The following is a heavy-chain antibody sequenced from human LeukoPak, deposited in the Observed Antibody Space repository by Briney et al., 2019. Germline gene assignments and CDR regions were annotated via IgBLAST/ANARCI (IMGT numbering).Heavy chain of an antibody. Sequence: SETLSLTCTVSGGSISIYYWSWIRQPPGKGLEWIGYVSSTGSTNYNPSLKSRVAISLDTSKNQFSLKLSSVTAADTAVYFCARYSGGWSYYFDYWGQGTLVTVSS. CDR2: VSSTGST. CDR1: GGSISIYY. CDR3: ARYSGGWSYYFDY. J-gene: IGHJ4*02. V-gene: IGHV4-4*08. D-gene: IGHD6-19*01.